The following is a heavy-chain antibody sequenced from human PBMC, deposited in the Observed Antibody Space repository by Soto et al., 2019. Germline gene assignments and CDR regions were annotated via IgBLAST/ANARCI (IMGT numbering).Heavy chain of an antibody. V-gene: IGHV3-23*01. J-gene: IGHJ4*02. CDR1: GFTFSSYA. D-gene: IGHD2-2*01. CDR2: ISGSGGST. CDR3: AKDIGCSSTSCYHDY. Sequence: EVQLLESGGGLVQPGGSLRLSCAASGFTFSSYAMSWVRQAPGKGLEWVSAISGSGGSTYYADSVKGRCTISRDNSKNTLYMQMNSLRAEDTAVYYCAKDIGCSSTSCYHDYWGQGTLVTVSS.